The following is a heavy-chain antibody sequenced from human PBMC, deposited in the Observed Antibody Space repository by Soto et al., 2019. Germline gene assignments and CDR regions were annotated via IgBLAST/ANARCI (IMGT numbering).Heavy chain of an antibody. D-gene: IGHD2-21*02. J-gene: IGHJ6*02. CDR1: GYSFTSYW. Sequence: RGESLKISCKGSGYSFTSYWISWVRQMPGKGREWMGRIDPSDSYTNYSPSFQGHVTISADKSISTAYLQWSSLKASDTAMYYCVFFGDSYTPEYYYGMDVWGQGTTVTVSS. CDR2: IDPSDSYT. CDR3: VFFGDSYTPEYYYGMDV. V-gene: IGHV5-10-1*01.